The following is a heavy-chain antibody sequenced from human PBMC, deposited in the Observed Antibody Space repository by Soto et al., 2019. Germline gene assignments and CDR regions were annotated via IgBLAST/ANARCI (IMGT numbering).Heavy chain of an antibody. D-gene: IGHD2-15*01. V-gene: IGHV4-30-2*01. J-gene: IGHJ4*02. CDR3: AREDSGAFFDF. CDR2: IYSGTT. Sequence: PSESLSLTCAVSGGSIMSGGYSWSWIRQPPGKGLEWIGYIYSGTTHYNPSLESRVTIAMDRSKNQVSLSLKSVTAADTAVYYCAREDSGAFFDFWGQGTLVTVS. CDR1: GGSIMSGGYS.